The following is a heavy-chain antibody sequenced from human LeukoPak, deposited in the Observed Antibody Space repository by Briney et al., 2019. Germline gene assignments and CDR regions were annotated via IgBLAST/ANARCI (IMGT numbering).Heavy chain of an antibody. Sequence: PGGSLRLSCAASGFTFSSYAMHWVRQAPGKGLEWVAVISYDGSNKYYADSVKGRFTISRDNSKNTLYLQMNSLRAEDMAVYYCARDGVPVAGLVYWGQGTLVTVSS. D-gene: IGHD6-19*01. CDR1: GFTFSSYA. J-gene: IGHJ4*02. CDR3: ARDGVPVAGLVY. CDR2: ISYDGSNK. V-gene: IGHV3-30*04.